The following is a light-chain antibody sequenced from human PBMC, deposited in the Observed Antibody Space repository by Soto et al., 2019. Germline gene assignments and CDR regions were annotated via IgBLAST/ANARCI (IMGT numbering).Light chain of an antibody. CDR3: QQHGGSPLYT. J-gene: IGKJ2*01. CDR2: GVS. CDR1: QSVSSSS. Sequence: ETVLTQSPGPLSLSPGERATLSCRASQSVSSSSLAWYQQKPGQAPRLLIYGVSSRATGIPDRFSGSGSGTDFTLTISRLEPEDFAVYYCQQHGGSPLYTFGQGTKLEIK. V-gene: IGKV3-20*01.